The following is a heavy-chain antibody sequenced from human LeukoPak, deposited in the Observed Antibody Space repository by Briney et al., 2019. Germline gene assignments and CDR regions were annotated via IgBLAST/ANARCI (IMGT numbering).Heavy chain of an antibody. CDR1: GFTFTNFA. CDR2: IGGSGDT. CDR3: AKDGSGWSYDS. J-gene: IGHJ5*01. V-gene: IGHV3-23*01. Sequence: SGGSLRLSCAASGFTFTNFAVGWVRQAPGSALEWVSRIGGSGDTYYADSVKSRFTISRDISKNMLYLQLSSLRADDTAVYYCAKDGSGWSYDSWGQGTLVTVSS. D-gene: IGHD3-10*01.